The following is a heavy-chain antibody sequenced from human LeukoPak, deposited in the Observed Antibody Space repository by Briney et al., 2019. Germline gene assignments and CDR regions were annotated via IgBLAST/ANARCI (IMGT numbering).Heavy chain of an antibody. CDR2: IGWNSGSR. CDR3: ARDSSSGFDY. D-gene: IGHD6-13*01. Sequence: GRSLRLSCAASGFTFDDYAMHWVRQAPGKGLEWVSGIGWNSGSRGYADSVKGRFTISRDNAENSLYLQMKSLRAGDTALYYCARDSSSGFDYWGQGTLVTVSS. CDR1: GFTFDDYA. V-gene: IGHV3-9*01. J-gene: IGHJ4*02.